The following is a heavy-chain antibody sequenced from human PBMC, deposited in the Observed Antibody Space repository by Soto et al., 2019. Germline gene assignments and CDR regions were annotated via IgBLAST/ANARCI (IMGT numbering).Heavy chain of an antibody. Sequence: EVQVVETGAGLIQPGGSLRLSCVASGFTVSNNYMSWVRQVPGKGLKWVSLINSAGTPYYADSVKGRFTVSRDTSKNTLYLQMSSLRVEDTAVYFCAREKSAMLRGVRYGMDVWGQGTAVTVSS. J-gene: IGHJ6*01. CDR1: GFTVSNNY. V-gene: IGHV3-53*02. CDR2: INSAGTP. CDR3: AREKSAMLRGVRYGMDV. D-gene: IGHD3-10*01.